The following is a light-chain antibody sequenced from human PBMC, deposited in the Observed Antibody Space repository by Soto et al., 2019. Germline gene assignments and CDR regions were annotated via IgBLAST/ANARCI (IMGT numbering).Light chain of an antibody. J-gene: IGKJ4*01. Sequence: EIVLTQSPGTLSLSPGERATLSCRASQSVSSSYLAWYQQKPGQAPRLLIYGASSRATGIPDRFSGSGSGTDFTLTIRRLEPEDFAVYYCQQYRDSPLTFGGGTKVEIK. CDR3: QQYRDSPLT. CDR1: QSVSSSY. V-gene: IGKV3-20*01. CDR2: GAS.